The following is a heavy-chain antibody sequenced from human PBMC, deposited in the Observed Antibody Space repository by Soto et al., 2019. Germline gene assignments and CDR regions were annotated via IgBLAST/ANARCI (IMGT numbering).Heavy chain of an antibody. J-gene: IGHJ4*02. CDR2: IRSKAYGGTT. V-gene: IGHV3-49*03. Sequence: EVQLVESGGGLVQPGRSLRLSCTASGFTFDDYAMSWFRQAPGKGLEWVGFIRSKAYGGTTEYAASVKGRFTISRDDSKSIVYLQMNSLKIEDTAVYYCSRGSYYGSGSYGWGYWGQGTLVTVSS. D-gene: IGHD3-10*01. CDR1: GFTFDDYA. CDR3: SRGSYYGSGSYGWGY.